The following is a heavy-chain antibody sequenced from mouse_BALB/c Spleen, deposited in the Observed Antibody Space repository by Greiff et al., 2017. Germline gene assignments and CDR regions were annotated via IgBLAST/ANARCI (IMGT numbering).Heavy chain of an antibody. CDR2: ISSGSSTI. J-gene: IGHJ4*01. CDR3: ARLGYGAMDY. CDR1: GFTFSSFG. V-gene: IGHV5-17*02. D-gene: IGHD3-1*01. Sequence: EVQRVESGGGLVQPGGSRKLSCAASGFTFSSFGMHWVRQAPEKGLEWVAYISSGSSTIYYADTVKGRFTISRDNPKNTLFLQMTSLRSEDTAMYYCARLGYGAMDYWGQGTSVTVSS.